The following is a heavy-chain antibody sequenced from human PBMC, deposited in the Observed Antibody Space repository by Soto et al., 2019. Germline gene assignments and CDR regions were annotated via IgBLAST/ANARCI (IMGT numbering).Heavy chain of an antibody. D-gene: IGHD3-10*01. Sequence: GGSLRLSCAASGFTVSSNYMSWVRQAPGKGLEWVSVIYSGGSTYYADSGKGRVTISRDNSKTQMYLQMNSLRAEDTAVYYCARSYYGSGIGAFDIWGQGTMVTVSS. CDR2: IYSGGST. J-gene: IGHJ3*02. V-gene: IGHV3-66*01. CDR1: GFTVSSNY. CDR3: ARSYYGSGIGAFDI.